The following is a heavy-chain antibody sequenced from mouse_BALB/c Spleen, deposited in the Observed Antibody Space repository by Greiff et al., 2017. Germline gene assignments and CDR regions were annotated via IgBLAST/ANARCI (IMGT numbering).Heavy chain of an antibody. V-gene: IGHV5-9-3*01. CDR2: ISSGGSTI. Sequence: EVQRVESGGGLVKPGGSLKLSCAASGFTFSSYAMSWVRQTPEKRLEWVASISSGGSTIYYADTVKGRFTISRDNPKNTLFLQMTSLRSEDTAMYYCARDWDGCAYWGQGTLVTVSA. CDR1: GFTFSSYA. J-gene: IGHJ3*01. D-gene: IGHD4-1*01. CDR3: ARDWDGCAY.